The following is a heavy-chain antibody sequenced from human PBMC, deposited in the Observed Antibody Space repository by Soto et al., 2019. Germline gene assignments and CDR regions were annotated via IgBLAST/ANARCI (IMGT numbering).Heavy chain of an antibody. CDR1: GFTFSSYS. J-gene: IGHJ5*02. CDR3: ARERAVGIVVALNWFDP. D-gene: IGHD6-19*01. CDR2: ISSSSSTI. Sequence: EVQLVESGGGLVQPGGSLRLSCAASGFTFSSYSMNWVRQAPGKGLEWVSYISSSSSTIYYADSVKGRFTISRDNAKNSLYLQINSLRDDDTAVYYCARERAVGIVVALNWFDPWGQGTLVTVSS. V-gene: IGHV3-48*02.